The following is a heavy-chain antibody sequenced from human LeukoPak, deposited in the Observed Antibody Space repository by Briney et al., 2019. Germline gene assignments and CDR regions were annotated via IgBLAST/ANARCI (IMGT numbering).Heavy chain of an antibody. CDR1: GGTFSSYA. Sequence: GASVKVSCKASGGTFSSYAISWVRQAPGQGLEWMGGIIPIFGTANYAQKFQGRVMITADESTSTAYMELSSLRSEDTAVYYCARDMGYCSSTSCYIALYWGQGTLVTVSS. J-gene: IGHJ4*02. D-gene: IGHD2-2*02. V-gene: IGHV1-69*13. CDR3: ARDMGYCSSTSCYIALY. CDR2: IIPIFGTA.